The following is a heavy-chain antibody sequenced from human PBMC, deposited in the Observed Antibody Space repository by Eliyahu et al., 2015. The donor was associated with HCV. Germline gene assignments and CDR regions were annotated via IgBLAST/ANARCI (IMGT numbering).Heavy chain of an antibody. V-gene: IGHV4-4*02. J-gene: IGHJ4*02. D-gene: IGHD3-10*01. Sequence: QVQLQESGPGLVKPSGTLILTCTXSXDSIXTXNXWAWVRQPPGKXLEWIGEIFHGGSTKYNPALKNRVTMSVDTSNNQFSLNLTSVTAADSALYFCARGHIGSGSYYNVQFDYWGQGTLVTVSS. CDR1: XDSIXTXNX. CDR3: ARGHIGSGSYYNVQFDY. CDR2: IFHGGST.